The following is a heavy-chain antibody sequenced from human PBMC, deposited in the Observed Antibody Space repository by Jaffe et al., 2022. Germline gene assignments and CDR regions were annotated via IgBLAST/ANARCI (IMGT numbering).Heavy chain of an antibody. Sequence: QITLKESGPTLVKPTQTLTLTCTFSGFSLSTSGVGVGWIRQPPGKALEWLALIYWDDDKRYSPSLKSRLTITKDTSKNQVVLTMTNMDPVDTATYYCAHSPYKKRWLQSRTFDYWGQGTLVTVSS. D-gene: IGHD5-12*01. CDR2: IYWDDDK. CDR3: AHSPYKKRWLQSRTFDY. V-gene: IGHV2-5*02. J-gene: IGHJ4*02. CDR1: GFSLSTSGVG.